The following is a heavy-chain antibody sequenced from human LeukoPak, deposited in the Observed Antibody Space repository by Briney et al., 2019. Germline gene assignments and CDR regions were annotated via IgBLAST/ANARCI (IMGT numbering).Heavy chain of an antibody. CDR1: GYTFTSYW. V-gene: IGHV5-51*01. Sequence: GESLKISCKGSGYTFTSYWIGWVRPMPGKGLEWMGIIYPDDSDTRYSPSFQGQVTISADKYISTAYLQWSSLKASDTAMYHCARHRDDDVDYWGQGTLVTVSS. CDR3: ARHRDDDVDY. CDR2: IYPDDSDT. J-gene: IGHJ4*02. D-gene: IGHD5-24*01.